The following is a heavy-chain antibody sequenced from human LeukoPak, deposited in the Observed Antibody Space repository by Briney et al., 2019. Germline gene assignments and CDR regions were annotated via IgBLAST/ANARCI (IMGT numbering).Heavy chain of an antibody. J-gene: IGHJ4*02. CDR3: AREPRTIGYYFDY. CDR2: IYYSGST. D-gene: IGHD1-1*01. V-gene: IGHV4-30-4*01. Sequence: SETLSLTCTVSGGSISSGDYYWSWIRQPPGKGLEWIGYIYYSGSTYYNPSLKSRVTISVDTSKNRFSLKLSSVTAADTAVYYCAREPRTIGYYFDYWGQGTLVTVSS. CDR1: GGSISSGDYY.